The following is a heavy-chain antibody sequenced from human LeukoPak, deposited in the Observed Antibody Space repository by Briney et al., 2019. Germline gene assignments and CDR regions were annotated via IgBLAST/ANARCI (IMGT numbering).Heavy chain of an antibody. Sequence: GASVKVSCKASGYTFTGYYMHWVRQAPGQGLEWMGWINPNSGGTNYAQKFQGRVTMTRDTSISTAYMELSRLRSDDTAVYYCARNHGSSVYYYYGMDVWGQGTTVTVSS. J-gene: IGHJ6*02. D-gene: IGHD6-6*01. CDR3: ARNHGSSVYYYYGMDV. CDR1: GYTFTGYY. CDR2: INPNSGGT. V-gene: IGHV1-2*02.